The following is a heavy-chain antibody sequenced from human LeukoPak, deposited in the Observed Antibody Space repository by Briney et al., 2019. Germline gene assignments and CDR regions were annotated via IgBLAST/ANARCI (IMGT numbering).Heavy chain of an antibody. CDR2: ISGSGGST. D-gene: IGHD2-2*01. Sequence: GGSLRLSCAASGFTFSSYAMSWVRQAPGKGLEWVSAISGSGGSTYYADSVKGRFTISRDNSKNTLYLQMNSLRAEDTAVYYCAKGRRYCSSTSCYGMDVWGQGTTVTVSS. V-gene: IGHV3-23*01. CDR3: AKGRRYCSSTSCYGMDV. CDR1: GFTFSSYA. J-gene: IGHJ6*02.